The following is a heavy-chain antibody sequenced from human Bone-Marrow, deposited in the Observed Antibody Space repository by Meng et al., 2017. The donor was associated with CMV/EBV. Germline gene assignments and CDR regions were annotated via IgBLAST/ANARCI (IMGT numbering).Heavy chain of an antibody. CDR2: IYPGDSET. CDR1: GYSFSTYW. Sequence: GESLKISCKGSGYSFSTYWIAWVRQMPGKGLECMGVIYPGDSETRYNPSFQGQVTISADKSISTTYLQWSSLKASDTAMYYCATPRNAGRLGAFDIWGQGNMVTVSS. CDR3: ATPRNAGRLGAFDI. V-gene: IGHV5-51*01. J-gene: IGHJ3*02. D-gene: IGHD2-15*01.